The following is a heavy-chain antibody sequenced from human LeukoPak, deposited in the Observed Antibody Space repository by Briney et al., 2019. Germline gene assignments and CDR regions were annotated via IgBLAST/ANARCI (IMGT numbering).Heavy chain of an antibody. CDR1: GYTFTRYA. CDR2: ISTYNGDT. CDR3: ARDPSNTSGRNVYFDY. Sequence: ASVKVSCKASGYTFTRYAIPWVRPAPGQGLEWLGWISTYNGDTNYAQNLQGRVTMTTDTSTSTAYMEVRSLRSDDTAVYYCARDPSNTSGRNVYFDYWGQGTLVTVSS. J-gene: IGHJ4*02. V-gene: IGHV1-18*01. D-gene: IGHD6-19*01.